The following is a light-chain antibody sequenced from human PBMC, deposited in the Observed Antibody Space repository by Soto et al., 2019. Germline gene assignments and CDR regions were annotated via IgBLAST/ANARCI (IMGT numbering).Light chain of an antibody. CDR1: SGDVGAYNY. CDR2: EVS. J-gene: IGLJ1*01. V-gene: IGLV2-14*01. Sequence: QSALTQPASVSGSPGQSITISCTGTSGDVGAYNYVSWYQQHPGKAPKLMIYEVSNRPSGVSNRFSGSKSGNTASLTISGLQAEDEADYYCSSYTSSSTYVXGTGTNVTV. CDR3: SSYTSSSTYV.